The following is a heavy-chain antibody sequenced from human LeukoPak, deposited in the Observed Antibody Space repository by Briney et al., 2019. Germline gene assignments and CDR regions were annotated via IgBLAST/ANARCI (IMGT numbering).Heavy chain of an antibody. V-gene: IGHV3-23*01. CDR2: ISDNGANT. CDR3: AKDLTPDY. Sequence: GGSLRLSCAASGFTFRSYGMSWVRQAPGKGLEWVSIISDNGANTYYADSVKGRFTISRDNSKNTLYLQMNSLRAEDTAVYYCAKDLTPDYWGQGTLVTVSS. J-gene: IGHJ4*02. CDR1: GFTFRSYG.